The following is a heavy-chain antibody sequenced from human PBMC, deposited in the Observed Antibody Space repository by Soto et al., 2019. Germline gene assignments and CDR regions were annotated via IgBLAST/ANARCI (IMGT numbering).Heavy chain of an antibody. CDR1: GGSISSSSYY. Sequence: PSETLSLTCTVSGGSISSSSYYWGWIRQPPGKGLEWIGSIYYSGSTYYNPSLKSRVTISVDTSKNQFSLKLSSVTAADTAVYYCARQRPTSWFDPWGQGTLVTVS. D-gene: IGHD1-1*01. V-gene: IGHV4-39*01. J-gene: IGHJ5*02. CDR3: ARQRPTSWFDP. CDR2: IYYSGST.